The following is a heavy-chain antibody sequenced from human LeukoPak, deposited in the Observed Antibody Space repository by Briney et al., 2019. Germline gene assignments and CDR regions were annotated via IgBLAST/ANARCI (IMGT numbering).Heavy chain of an antibody. CDR2: IDYSGST. V-gene: IGHV4-59*01. D-gene: IGHD4-11*01. CDR1: GGSISSYY. CDR3: ARHIIYSKKPSFDH. Sequence: SETLSLTCTVSGGSISSYYWSWIRQPPGKGLEWIGYIDYSGSTNYNPSLKSRVTISVDTSKNQFSLQLGSVTAADTAVYYCARHIIYSKKPSFDHWGQGTLVTVSS. J-gene: IGHJ4*02.